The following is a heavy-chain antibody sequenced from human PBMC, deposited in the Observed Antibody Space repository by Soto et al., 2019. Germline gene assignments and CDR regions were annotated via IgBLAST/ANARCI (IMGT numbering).Heavy chain of an antibody. V-gene: IGHV1-69*01. CDR2: IIPVFDKA. CDR3: ARLRRDWGDAFDL. D-gene: IGHD3-16*01. CDR1: GGSFGSSA. J-gene: IGHJ3*01. Sequence: QVQLVQSGADVKKPGSSVKVSCKTSGGSFGSSAISWVRQAPAQGLEWMGEIIPVFDKANYAQNFQGRLTITADELTGTVFMELSSLRSEDTAVYFCARLRRDWGDAFDLWGLGTVVTVSS.